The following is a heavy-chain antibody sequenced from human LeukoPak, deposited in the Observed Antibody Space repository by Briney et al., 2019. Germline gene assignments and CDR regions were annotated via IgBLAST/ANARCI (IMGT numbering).Heavy chain of an antibody. CDR2: IYSNGDT. CDR3: TYGDYPLTY. D-gene: IGHD4-17*01. Sequence: GGSLRLSCAASGLTVTNNYWNWVRQPPGKGPEWISLIYSNGDTRYADSVKGRFTFSRDNSKNTLYLQMNSLKAEDTAVYYCTYGDYPLTYWGQGTLVSVSS. CDR1: GLTVTNNY. V-gene: IGHV3-66*01. J-gene: IGHJ4*02.